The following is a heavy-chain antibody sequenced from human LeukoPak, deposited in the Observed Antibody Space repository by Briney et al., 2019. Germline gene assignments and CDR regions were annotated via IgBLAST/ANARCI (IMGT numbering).Heavy chain of an antibody. V-gene: IGHV3-23*01. D-gene: IGHD3-22*01. CDR3: AKARYYDSSGRPGGY. CDR1: GFTFSSYA. Sequence: GGSLRLSCAASGFTFSSYAMSWVRQAPGKGLEWVSAISGSGGSTCYADSVKGRFTISRDNSKNTLYLQMNSLRAEDTAVYYCAKARYYDSSGRPGGYWGQGTLVTVSS. J-gene: IGHJ4*02. CDR2: ISGSGGST.